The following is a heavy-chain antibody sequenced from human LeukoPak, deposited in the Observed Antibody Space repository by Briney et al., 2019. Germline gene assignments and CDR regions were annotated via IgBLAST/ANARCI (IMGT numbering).Heavy chain of an antibody. J-gene: IGHJ4*02. D-gene: IGHD6-13*01. V-gene: IGHV3-7*04. CDR1: GFTFSTYW. CDR3: ARVTGIEAAGDY. CDR2: IKHDGSEK. Sequence: GGSLRLSCAASGFTFSTYWMSWVRQAPGRGLEWVANIKHDGSEKFYVDSVRGRFTISRDNAKNSLYLQLNSLRAEDTALYYCARVTGIEAAGDYWGQGTLVTVSS.